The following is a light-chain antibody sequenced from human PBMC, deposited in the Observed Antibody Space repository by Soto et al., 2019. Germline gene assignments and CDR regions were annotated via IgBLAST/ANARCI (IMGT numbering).Light chain of an antibody. CDR1: QGISSY. Sequence: DIQLTQSPSFLSASVGDRVSITCRATQGISSYLAWYQQKPGKAPELLIYAASTLQSGVPSRFSGSGSGTDFTLTISSLQPEDFATYYCQQLTVYPLTFGGGTKVQIK. V-gene: IGKV1-9*01. CDR3: QQLTVYPLT. J-gene: IGKJ4*01. CDR2: AAS.